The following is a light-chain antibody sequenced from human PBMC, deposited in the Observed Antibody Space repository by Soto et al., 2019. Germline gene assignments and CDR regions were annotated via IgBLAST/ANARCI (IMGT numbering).Light chain of an antibody. J-gene: IGLJ1*01. Sequence: VLTQPPSVSGAPGQTVTISRTGSSSNLGAGYEVAGYQQLLGTVPKLLIFGNRNRTSGVPDRFSGSKSGASASLAISGLQPDDEADYYCQSYDSKLYYVFGSGTKVTVL. CDR1: SSNLGAGYE. V-gene: IGLV1-40*01. CDR3: QSYDSKLYYV. CDR2: GNR.